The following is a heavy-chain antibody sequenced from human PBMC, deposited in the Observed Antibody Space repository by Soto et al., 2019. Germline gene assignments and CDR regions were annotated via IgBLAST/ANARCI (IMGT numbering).Heavy chain of an antibody. J-gene: IGHJ4*02. CDR2: IYYSGST. V-gene: IGHV4-39*01. CDR3: ARHVSGNRPYYFDD. CDR1: GGSISSSSYY. Sequence: SETLSLTCTVSGGSISSSSYYWGWIRRPPGKGLEWIGSIYYSGSTYYNPSLKSRVTISVDTSKNQFSLKLSSVTAADTAVYYCARHVSGNRPYYFDDWGQGTLVTVSS. D-gene: IGHD3-10*01.